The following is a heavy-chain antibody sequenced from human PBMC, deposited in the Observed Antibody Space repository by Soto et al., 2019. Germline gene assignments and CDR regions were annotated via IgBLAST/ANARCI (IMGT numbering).Heavy chain of an antibody. Sequence: ASVKVSCKASGYTFTGYYMHWVRQAPGQGLEWMGWINPNSGGTNYAQKFQGWVTMTRDTSISTAYMELSRLRSDDTAVYYCARGDMVRMNEESPYYYYYMDGWGKGNTVTFSS. CDR3: ARGDMVRMNEESPYYYYYMDG. CDR1: GYTFTGYY. V-gene: IGHV1-2*04. J-gene: IGHJ6*03. CDR2: INPNSGGT. D-gene: IGHD3-10*01.